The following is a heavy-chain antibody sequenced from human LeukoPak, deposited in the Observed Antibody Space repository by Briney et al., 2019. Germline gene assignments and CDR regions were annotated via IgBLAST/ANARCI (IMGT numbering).Heavy chain of an antibody. CDR1: GFTFNNYA. CDR3: ARDDPYSGYDYDY. V-gene: IGHV3-20*04. CDR2: ISDGGTT. J-gene: IGHJ4*02. D-gene: IGHD5-12*01. Sequence: GGSLRLSCAASGFTFNNYAFNWVRQPPGKGLEWVSGISDGGTTYYADSVKGRFTISRDNAKNSLYLQVNSLRAEDTAFYYCARDDPYSGYDYDYWGRGVLVTVSS.